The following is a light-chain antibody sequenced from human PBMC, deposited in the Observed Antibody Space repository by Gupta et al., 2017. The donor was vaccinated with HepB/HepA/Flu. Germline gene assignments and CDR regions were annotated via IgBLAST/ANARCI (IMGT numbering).Light chain of an antibody. J-gene: IGKJ1*01. CDR1: QSINSNY. CDR2: GAS. CDR3: QQYGNPPRT. Sequence: EIVLPQSPGTLSLSPGERATLSCRASQSINSNYLAWYQQKPGQAPRLLIYGASTRATDIPDRFSGSGSGTDFTLTINRLEPEDFAVFYCQQYGNPPRTFGQGTKVEIK. V-gene: IGKV3-20*01.